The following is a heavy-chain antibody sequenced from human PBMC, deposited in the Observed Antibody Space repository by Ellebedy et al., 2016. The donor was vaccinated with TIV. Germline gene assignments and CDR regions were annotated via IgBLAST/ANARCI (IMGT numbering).Heavy chain of an antibody. J-gene: IGHJ6*02. Sequence: LRLSCAASGFTFSDYYMTWIRQHQGKGLEWIGNISYSGSTDYNPSLKSRVIISVDTSKNQFTLQLSSVTAADSAVYSCGRAGNYGQVDVWGQGTTVTVSS. CDR2: ISYSGST. CDR1: GFTFSDYY. CDR3: GRAGNYGQVDV. D-gene: IGHD3-22*01. V-gene: IGHV4-31*02.